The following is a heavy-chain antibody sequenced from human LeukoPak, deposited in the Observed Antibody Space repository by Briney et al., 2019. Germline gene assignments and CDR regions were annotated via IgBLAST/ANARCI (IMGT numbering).Heavy chain of an antibody. V-gene: IGHV4-59*08. Sequence: SETLSLTCTASGGSISSYYWSWIRQPPGKGLEWIGYIYYSGSTNYNPSLKSRVTIAVDTSKNQFSLNLYSVTAADTAVFYCARSYYYDYRQIDYWGQGTLVTVSS. J-gene: IGHJ4*02. CDR1: GGSISSYY. CDR3: ARSYYYDYRQIDY. D-gene: IGHD3-22*01. CDR2: IYYSGST.